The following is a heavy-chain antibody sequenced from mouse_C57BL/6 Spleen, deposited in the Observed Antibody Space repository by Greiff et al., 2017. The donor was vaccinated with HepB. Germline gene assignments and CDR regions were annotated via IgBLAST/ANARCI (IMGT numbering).Heavy chain of an antibody. CDR1: GFSLTSYG. V-gene: IGHV2-2*01. J-gene: IGHJ3*01. CDR3: AIKLYGSSSVAY. CDR2: IWSGGST. Sequence: VQLQQSGPGLVQPSQSLSITCTVSGFSLTSYGVHWVRQSPGKGLEWLGVIWSGGSTDYNAAFIFRLSIRTDNSKSQVFFKMNSLQADDTAIYYCAIKLYGSSSVAYWGQGTLVTVSA. D-gene: IGHD1-1*01.